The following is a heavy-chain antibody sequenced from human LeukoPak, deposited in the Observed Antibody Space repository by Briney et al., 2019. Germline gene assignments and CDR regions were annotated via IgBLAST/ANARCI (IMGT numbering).Heavy chain of an antibody. J-gene: IGHJ4*02. CDR1: GYTFTSYG. V-gene: IGHV1-18*01. CDR3: ARVRWWEAVAGKKNFDY. CDR2: ISAYNGNT. Sequence: ASVKVSCKASGYTFTSYGISWVRQAPGQGLEWMGWISAYNGNTNYAQKLQGRVTMTTDTSTSTAYMELRSLRSDDTAVYYCARVRWWEAVAGKKNFDYWGQGTLVTVSS. D-gene: IGHD6-19*01.